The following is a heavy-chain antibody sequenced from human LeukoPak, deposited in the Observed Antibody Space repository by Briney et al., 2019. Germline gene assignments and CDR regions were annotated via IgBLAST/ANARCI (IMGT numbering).Heavy chain of an antibody. J-gene: IGHJ4*02. CDR3: ARGSSGYASLSY. V-gene: IGHV3-23*01. CDR1: GLTFSSYG. Sequence: GGSLRLSCAATGLTFSSYGMSWVRQAPGKGLEWVSAISGSGGRTYYADSVKGRFTVSRDNAKNSLYLQMNSLRAEDTAVYYCARGSSGYASLSYWGQGTLVTVSS. D-gene: IGHD3-22*01. CDR2: ISGSGGRT.